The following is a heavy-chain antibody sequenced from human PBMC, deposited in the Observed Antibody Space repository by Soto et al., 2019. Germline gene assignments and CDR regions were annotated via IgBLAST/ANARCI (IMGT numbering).Heavy chain of an antibody. CDR2: INSDGSST. Sequence: GGSLRLSCAASGFTFSSYWMHWVRQAPGKGLVWVSRINSDGSSTSYADSVKGRFTISRDNAKNTLYLQMNSLRAEDTAVYYCARVRRDGYNYDFFDYWGQGTLVTVSS. CDR1: GFTFSSYW. CDR3: ARVRRDGYNYDFFDY. D-gene: IGHD3-3*01. V-gene: IGHV3-74*01. J-gene: IGHJ4*02.